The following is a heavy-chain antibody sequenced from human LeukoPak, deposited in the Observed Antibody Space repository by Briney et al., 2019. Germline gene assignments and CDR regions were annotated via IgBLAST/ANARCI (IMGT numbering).Heavy chain of an antibody. J-gene: IGHJ3*02. CDR2: ISAYNGNT. CDR3: ASQRYDAFDI. CDR1: GYTFTSYG. Sequence: ASVKVSCKASGYTFTSYGISWVRQAPGQGLEWMGWISAYNGNTNYAQKLQGRVTMTTDTSTSTAYMELRSLRSGDAAVYYCASQRYDAFDIWGQGTMVTVSS. D-gene: IGHD1-26*01. V-gene: IGHV1-18*01.